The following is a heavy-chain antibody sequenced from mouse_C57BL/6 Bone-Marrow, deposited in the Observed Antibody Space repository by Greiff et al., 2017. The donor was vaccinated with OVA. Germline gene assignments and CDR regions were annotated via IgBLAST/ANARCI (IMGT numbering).Heavy chain of an antibody. J-gene: IGHJ1*03. CDR2: INPNNGGT. CDR3: ANNWDGDWYFDV. Sequence: SGPELVKPGASVKMSCKASGYTFTDYNMHWVKQSHGKSLEWIGYINPNNGGTSYNQKFKGQATLTVNKSSSTAYMELRSLTSEDSAVYYCANNWDGDWYFDVWGTGTTVTVSS. CDR1: GYTFTDYN. D-gene: IGHD4-1*01. V-gene: IGHV1-22*01.